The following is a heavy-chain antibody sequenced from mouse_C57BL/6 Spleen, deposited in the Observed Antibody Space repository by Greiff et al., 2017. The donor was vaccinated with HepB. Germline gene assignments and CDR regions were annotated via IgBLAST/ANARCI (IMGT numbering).Heavy chain of an antibody. V-gene: IGHV1-53*01. CDR2: INPSNGGT. Sequence: QVQLQQPGTELVKPGASVKLSCKASGYTFTSYWMHWVKQRPGQGLEWIGNINPSNGGTNYNEKFKSKATLTVDKSSSTAYMQLSSRTSEDSAVYYCARGGYSNYYFDYWGQGTTLTVSS. D-gene: IGHD2-5*01. CDR1: GYTFTSYW. CDR3: ARGGYSNYYFDY. J-gene: IGHJ2*01.